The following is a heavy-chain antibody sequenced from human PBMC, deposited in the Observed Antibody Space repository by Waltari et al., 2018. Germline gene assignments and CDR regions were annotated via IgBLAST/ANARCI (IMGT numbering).Heavy chain of an antibody. Sequence: QVQLQQWGAGLLKPSETLSLTCAVYGGSFSGYYWSWIRQPPGKGLEWIGEINHGGRTHYTPSLKSRVTISVDTSKNQFSLKLSSVTAADTAVYYCARGGYCSGGSCYFKYAFDIWGQGTMVTVSS. V-gene: IGHV4-34*01. CDR2: INHGGRT. CDR3: ARGGYCSGGSCYFKYAFDI. J-gene: IGHJ3*02. D-gene: IGHD2-15*01. CDR1: GGSFSGYY.